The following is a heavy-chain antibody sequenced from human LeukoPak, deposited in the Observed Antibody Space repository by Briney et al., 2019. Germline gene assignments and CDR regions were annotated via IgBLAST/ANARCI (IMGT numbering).Heavy chain of an antibody. J-gene: IGHJ6*04. CDR2: ISSNSRHI. Sequence: GGSLRLSCAASGFTFSTYSMNWVRQAPGKGLEWVSSISSNSRHIYYADSVKGRFTISRDNAKNSLYLQMNSLRAEDTAVYYCAELGITMIGGVRGKGTTVTISS. D-gene: IGHD3-10*02. V-gene: IGHV3-21*01. CDR1: GFTFSTYS. CDR3: AELGITMIGGV.